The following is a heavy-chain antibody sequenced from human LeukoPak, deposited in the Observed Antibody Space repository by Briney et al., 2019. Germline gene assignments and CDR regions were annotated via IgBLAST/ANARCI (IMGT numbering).Heavy chain of an antibody. D-gene: IGHD2-2*01. CDR3: ARHTGRCTTCYPNWFDL. J-gene: IGHJ5*02. Sequence: SETLSLTCAVSGYSISSGYYWGWIRQPPGKGLEWIGSIYHGGITFYNPSLKSQVTISIDTSKNQFSLRLTSVTAADTAVYYCARHTGRCTTCYPNWFDLWGQGTLVTVSS. CDR1: GYSISSGYY. V-gene: IGHV4-38-2*01. CDR2: IYHGGIT.